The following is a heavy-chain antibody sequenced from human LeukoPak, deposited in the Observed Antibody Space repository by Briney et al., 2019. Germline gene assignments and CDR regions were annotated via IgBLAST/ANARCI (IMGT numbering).Heavy chain of an antibody. Sequence: GASVKVSCKASGYTLTGYYMHWVRQAPGQGLEWMGWLNPNSGGTNYAQKFQGRVTMTRDTSISTAYMQLSRLRSDDTAVYYCARGSIVVVGDFDYWGQGTLVTVSS. CDR3: ARGSIVVVGDFDY. D-gene: IGHD2-15*01. CDR2: LNPNSGGT. V-gene: IGHV1-2*02. CDR1: GYTLTGYY. J-gene: IGHJ4*02.